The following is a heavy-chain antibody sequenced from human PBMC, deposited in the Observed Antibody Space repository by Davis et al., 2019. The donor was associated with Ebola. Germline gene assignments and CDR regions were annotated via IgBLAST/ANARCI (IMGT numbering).Heavy chain of an antibody. J-gene: IGHJ4*02. CDR2: IIGSRSYI. Sequence: GESLKISCAASGFTFSSNSMNWVRRAPGKGLEWVASIIGSRSYIYYADSVRGRFTISRDNAKNSLYLQMNSLRADDTAVYYCASDGYAHFQFWGQGTLVTVSS. CDR1: GFTFSSNS. CDR3: ASDGYAHFQF. V-gene: IGHV3-21*01. D-gene: IGHD5-18*01.